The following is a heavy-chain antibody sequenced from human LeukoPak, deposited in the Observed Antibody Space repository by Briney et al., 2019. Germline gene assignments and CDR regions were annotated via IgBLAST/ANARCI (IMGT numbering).Heavy chain of an antibody. CDR1: GFTFSSYA. D-gene: IGHD6-13*01. Sequence: GGSLRLSCAASGFTFSSYAMHWVRQAPGKGLEWVAVISYDGSNKYYADSVKGRFTISRDNSKNTLNLQMNSLRAEDTAVYYCAKTTLGGAAGTVVSFDYWGQGTLVTVSS. J-gene: IGHJ4*02. V-gene: IGHV3-30-3*02. CDR3: AKTTLGGAAGTVVSFDY. CDR2: ISYDGSNK.